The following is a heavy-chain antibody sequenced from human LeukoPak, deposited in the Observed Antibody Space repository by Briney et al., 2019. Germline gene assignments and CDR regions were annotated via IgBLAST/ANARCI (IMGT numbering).Heavy chain of an antibody. CDR1: GFTFDDYA. CDR2: ISGDGGRT. V-gene: IGHV3-43*02. J-gene: IGHJ4*02. D-gene: IGHD5-18*01. CDR3: AKGLGFSYGVGFDY. Sequence: GGSLRLSCAASGFTFDDYAVHWVRQSPGKGLEWVSLISGDGGRTYYADSVKGRFTISRDNRRNSLYLQMNSVRPEDSALYYCAKGLGFSYGVGFDYWGQGTLVTVSS.